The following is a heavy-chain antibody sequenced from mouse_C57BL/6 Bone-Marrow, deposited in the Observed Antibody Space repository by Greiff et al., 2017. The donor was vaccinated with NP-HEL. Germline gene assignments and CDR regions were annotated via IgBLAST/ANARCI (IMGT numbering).Heavy chain of an antibody. CDR1: GYTFTDYN. D-gene: IGHD4-1*01. J-gene: IGHJ4*01. CDR3: ARRTGTRAMDY. V-gene: IGHV1-18*01. Sequence: EVKLVESGPELVKPGASVKIPCKASGYTFTDYNMDWVKQSHGKSLEWIGDINPNNGGTIYNQKFKGKATLTVDKSSSTAYMELRSLTSEDTAVYYCARRTGTRAMDYWGQGTSVTVSS. CDR2: INPNNGGT.